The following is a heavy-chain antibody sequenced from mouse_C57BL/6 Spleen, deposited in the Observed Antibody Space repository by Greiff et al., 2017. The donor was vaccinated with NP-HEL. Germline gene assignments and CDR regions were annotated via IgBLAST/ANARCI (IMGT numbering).Heavy chain of an antibody. Sequence: EVQLVESGGGLVQPKGSLKLSCAASGFSFNTYAMNWVRQAPGKGLEWVARIRSKSNNYATYYADSVKDRFTISRDDSESMLYLQMNNLKTEDTAMYYCVRHRWLLNAMDYWGQGTSVTVSS. V-gene: IGHV10-1*01. CDR3: VRHRWLLNAMDY. CDR2: IRSKSNNYAT. J-gene: IGHJ4*01. D-gene: IGHD2-3*01. CDR1: GFSFNTYA.